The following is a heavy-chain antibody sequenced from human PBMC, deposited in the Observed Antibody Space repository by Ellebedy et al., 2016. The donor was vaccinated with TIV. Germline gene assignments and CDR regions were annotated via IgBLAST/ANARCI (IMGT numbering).Heavy chain of an antibody. J-gene: IGHJ4*02. CDR2: ISTSSSFI. V-gene: IGHV3-21*01. CDR1: GFTFSNYR. D-gene: IGHD6-6*01. Sequence: PGGSLRLSCAASGFTFSNYRMHWVRQAPGKGLDWVSSISTSSSFIYYADSVNGRFTISRDHAKNSLYLQMNSLRAEDTAVYCCARVCGSSAICLDDWGQGTLVTVSS. CDR3: ARVCGSSAICLDD.